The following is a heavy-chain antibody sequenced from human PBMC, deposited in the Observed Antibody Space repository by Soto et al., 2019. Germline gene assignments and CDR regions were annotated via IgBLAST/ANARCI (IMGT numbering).Heavy chain of an antibody. D-gene: IGHD5-18*01. J-gene: IGHJ4*02. CDR1: GFTFDDYA. CDR3: AKDVDTAMDYFDY. V-gene: IGHV3-9*01. CDR2: ISWNSGSI. Sequence: GGSLRLSCAASGFTFDDYAMHWVRQAPGKGLEWVSGISWNSGSIGYADPVKGRFTISRDNAKNSLYLQMNSLRAEDTAVYYCAKDVDTAMDYFDYRGQGTLVTVSS.